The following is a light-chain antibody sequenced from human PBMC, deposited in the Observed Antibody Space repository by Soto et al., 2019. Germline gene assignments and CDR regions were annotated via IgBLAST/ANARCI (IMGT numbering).Light chain of an antibody. J-gene: IGKJ4*01. CDR1: QDITNY. V-gene: IGKV1-33*01. Sequence: DIQMTQSPSSLSASVGDRVTITCQASQDITNYLNWYQQKPGKAPKILIYDATVLEAGVPSRFSGGGSGTHFTITATSLQAEDVATYYCQQFGNLPLAFGGGTNLEIK. CDR3: QQFGNLPLA. CDR2: DAT.